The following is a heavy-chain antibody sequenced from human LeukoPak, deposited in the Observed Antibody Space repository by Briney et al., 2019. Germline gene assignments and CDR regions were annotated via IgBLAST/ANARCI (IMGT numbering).Heavy chain of an antibody. D-gene: IGHD2-8*01. V-gene: IGHV3-30-3*01. J-gene: IGHJ4*02. CDR1: GFTFSSYA. Sequence: PGRSLRLSCAASGFTFSSYAMHWVRQAPGKGLEWVAVISYDGSNKYYADSVKGRFTISRDNSKNTLYLQMNSLRAEDTAVYYCASILGYCTNGVCSDYWGQGTLVTVSS. CDR3: ASILGYCTNGVCSDY. CDR2: ISYDGSNK.